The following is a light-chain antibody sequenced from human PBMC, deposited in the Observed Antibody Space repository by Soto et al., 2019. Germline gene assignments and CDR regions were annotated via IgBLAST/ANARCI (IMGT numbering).Light chain of an antibody. CDR1: QSVSSS. CDR2: GAS. V-gene: IGKV3-15*01. CDR3: QQYNNWWT. J-gene: IGKJ1*01. Sequence: VMTQSPATLSVSPGERATLSCRASQSVSSSLAWYQQKPGQAPRLLIHGASTRATGIPVRFSGSGSGTEFTLTISSLQSEDFAVYYCQQYNNWWTFGQGTKVQIK.